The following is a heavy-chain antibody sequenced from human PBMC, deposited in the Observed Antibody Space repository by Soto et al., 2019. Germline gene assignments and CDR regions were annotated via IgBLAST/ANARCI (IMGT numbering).Heavy chain of an antibody. CDR1: GGSFSGYY. Sequence: QVQLQQWGAGLLKPSETLSLTCAVYGGSFSGYYWSWIRQPPGKGLEWIGEINHSGSTNYNPSLKSRVTISVDTSKNQFSLKLSSVTAADTAVYYCARGVATVVTSHFDYWGQGTLVTVSS. V-gene: IGHV4-34*01. CDR3: ARGVATVVTSHFDY. J-gene: IGHJ4*02. CDR2: INHSGST. D-gene: IGHD5-12*01.